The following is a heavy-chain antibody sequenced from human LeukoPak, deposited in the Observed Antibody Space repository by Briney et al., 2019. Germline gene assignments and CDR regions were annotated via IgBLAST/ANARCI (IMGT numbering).Heavy chain of an antibody. V-gene: IGHV4-61*03. CDR1: GGSVSSVSSY. J-gene: IGHJ6*03. CDR2: INHSGST. Sequence: SQTLSLTCTVSGGSVSSVSSYWSWIRQPPGKGLEWIGEINHSGSTNYNPSLKSRVTISVDTSKNRFSLKLRSVTAADTAVYYCARTTTVRGTYYMDVWGKGTTVTVSS. CDR3: ARTTTVRGTYYMDV. D-gene: IGHD3-10*01.